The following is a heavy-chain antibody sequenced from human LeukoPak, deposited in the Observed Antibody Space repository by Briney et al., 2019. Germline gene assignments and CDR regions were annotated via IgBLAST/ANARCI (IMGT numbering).Heavy chain of an antibody. CDR2: INPSGGST. Sequence: ASVKVSCKASGYTFTSYYMHWVRQAPGQGLEWMGIINPSGGSTSYAQKFQGRVTMTRDTSTSTIYMELSSLRSEDTAVYYCAREYTISPYYYGMDVWGQGTTVTVSS. J-gene: IGHJ6*02. D-gene: IGHD3-3*01. V-gene: IGHV1-46*01. CDR3: AREYTISPYYYGMDV. CDR1: GYTFTSYY.